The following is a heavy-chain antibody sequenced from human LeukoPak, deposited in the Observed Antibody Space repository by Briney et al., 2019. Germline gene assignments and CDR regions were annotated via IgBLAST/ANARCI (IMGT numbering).Heavy chain of an antibody. D-gene: IGHD3-16*01. Sequence: GGSLRLSCAASGFTFSSYAMTWVRQAPGKGLEWVSGMSGSGGSSTYYADSVKGRFSISRGNSKNMFYLQMNSLRAEDTAVYYCAKTWGGVAFDYWGQGTLVTVSS. CDR1: GFTFSSYA. CDR2: MSGSGGSST. J-gene: IGHJ4*02. V-gene: IGHV3-23*01. CDR3: AKTWGGVAFDY.